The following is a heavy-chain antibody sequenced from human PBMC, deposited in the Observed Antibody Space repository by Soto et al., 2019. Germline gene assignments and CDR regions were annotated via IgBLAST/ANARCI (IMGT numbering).Heavy chain of an antibody. D-gene: IGHD3-3*01. Sequence: HPGGSLRLSCAASGFTFSSYEMNWVRQAPGKXLEWVSYISSSGSTIYYADSVKGRFTISRDNTKNSLYLQMNSLRAEDTAVYYCARDRAPYYDFWSGYFYYYGMDVWGQGTTVTVSS. J-gene: IGHJ6*02. CDR2: ISSSGSTI. CDR1: GFTFSSYE. CDR3: ARDRAPYYDFWSGYFYYYGMDV. V-gene: IGHV3-48*03.